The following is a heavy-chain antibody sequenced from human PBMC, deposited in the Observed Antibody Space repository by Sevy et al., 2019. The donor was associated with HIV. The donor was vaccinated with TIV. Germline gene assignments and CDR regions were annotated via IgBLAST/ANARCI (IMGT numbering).Heavy chain of an antibody. CDR2: IKSKTDGGTT. D-gene: IGHD3-9*01. CDR1: GFTFSNAW. J-gene: IGHJ4*02. V-gene: IGHV3-15*01. CDR3: TTYLKKRRRPARLDY. Sequence: GGSLRLSCAASGFTFSNAWMRWVRQAPGKGLEWVGRIKSKTDGGTTDYAGPVKGRFTISRDDSKNTLYLQMNSLKTADTDIYYCTTYLKKRRRPARLDYWGQGTPVTVSS.